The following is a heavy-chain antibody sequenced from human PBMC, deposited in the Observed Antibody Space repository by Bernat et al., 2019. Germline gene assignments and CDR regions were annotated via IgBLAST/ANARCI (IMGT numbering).Heavy chain of an antibody. V-gene: IGHV3-30*18. CDR3: AKGPRYVDWLFDY. J-gene: IGHJ4*02. Sequence: QVQLVESGGGVVQPGRSLRLSCAASGFTFSSYGMHWVRQAPGKGLEWVAVISYDGSNKYYADSVKGRFTISRDNSKNTLYLQMNSLRAEDTAVYYCAKGPRYVDWLFDYWGQGTLVTVSS. CDR1: GFTFSSYG. D-gene: IGHD3-9*01. CDR2: ISYDGSNK.